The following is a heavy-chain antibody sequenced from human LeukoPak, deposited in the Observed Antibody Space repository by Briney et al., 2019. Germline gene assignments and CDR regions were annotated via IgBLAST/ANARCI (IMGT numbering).Heavy chain of an antibody. Sequence: ASVKVSCKASGDTFSNYDVTWVRQAPGQGLEWMGRIIPVFDTAKYAQNFQGRVTMTTDESSSTAYMELYSLRSEDTAVYYCALSGEKKLVYFDFGGQGTLVTVSS. J-gene: IGHJ4*02. D-gene: IGHD3-16*01. V-gene: IGHV1-69*05. CDR3: ALSGEKKLVYFDF. CDR2: IIPVFDTA. CDR1: GDTFSNYD.